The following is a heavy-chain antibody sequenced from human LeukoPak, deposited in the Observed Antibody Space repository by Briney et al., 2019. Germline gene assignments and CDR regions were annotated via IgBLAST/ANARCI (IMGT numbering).Heavy chain of an antibody. D-gene: IGHD3-9*01. Sequence: PGGSLRVSCAASGFTFSSYGMHWVRQAPGKGLEWVAVISYDGSNKYYADSVKGRFTISRDNSKNTLYLQMNSLRAEDTAVYYCAKVDILTGAPSVYWYYGMDVWGKGTTVTVSS. J-gene: IGHJ6*04. CDR1: GFTFSSYG. CDR2: ISYDGSNK. V-gene: IGHV3-30*18. CDR3: AKVDILTGAPSVYWYYGMDV.